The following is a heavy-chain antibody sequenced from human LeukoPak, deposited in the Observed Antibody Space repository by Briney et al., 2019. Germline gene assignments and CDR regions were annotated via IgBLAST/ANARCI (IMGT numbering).Heavy chain of an antibody. CDR2: IYPGDSDT. CDR1: GYSFTSYW. CDR3: ARLTLQPDYYGSGSYYKRRVPKFDY. D-gene: IGHD3-10*01. Sequence: GASLQISCKGSGYSFTSYWIGWVRQMPGKGLEWMGIIYPGDSDTRYSPSFQGQVTISADKSISTAYLQWSSLKASDTAMYYCARLTLQPDYYGSGSYYKRRVPKFDYWGQGTLVTVSS. J-gene: IGHJ4*02. V-gene: IGHV5-51*01.